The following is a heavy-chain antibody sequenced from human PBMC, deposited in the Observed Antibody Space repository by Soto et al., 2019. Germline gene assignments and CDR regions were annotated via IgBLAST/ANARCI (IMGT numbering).Heavy chain of an antibody. V-gene: IGHV3-23*01. CDR2: IGGSGVT. D-gene: IGHD3-10*02. Sequence: EVQLLESGGGLVQPGGSLRLSCAASAFTFSNNALSWFRQPPGKGLEWVSTIGGSGVTYYADSVKGRFTISRDNYKSVLYLQMYILSAGDTAIYFFANDFADNYVHHHDYRGEGTMV. J-gene: IGHJ4*02. CDR1: AFTFSNNA. CDR3: ANDFADNYVHHHDY.